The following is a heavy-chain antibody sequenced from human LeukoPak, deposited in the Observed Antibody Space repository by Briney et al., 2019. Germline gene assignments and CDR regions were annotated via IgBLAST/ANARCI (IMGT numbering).Heavy chain of an antibody. CDR2: INYSGSA. CDR3: ARGLLRYFDLSRPFDY. Sequence: PSETLSLTCTVSGGSISSSSYFWAWIRQPPGKGLEWIGSINYSGSAYYNPSLKSRVTISVDTSKNQFSMKLSSVTAADTAVYYCARGLLRYFDLSRPFDYWGQGTLVTVSS. D-gene: IGHD3-9*01. J-gene: IGHJ4*02. V-gene: IGHV4-39*07. CDR1: GGSISSSSYF.